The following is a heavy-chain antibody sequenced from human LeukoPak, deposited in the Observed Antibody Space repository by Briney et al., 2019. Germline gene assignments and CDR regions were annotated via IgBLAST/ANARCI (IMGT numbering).Heavy chain of an antibody. CDR1: GFTFSSYG. CDR3: ARDRSYGSGSYFPTVGAFDI. Sequence: GGSLRLSCAASGFTFSSYGMHWVRQAPGKGLEWVAVIWYDGSNKYYADSVKGRFTISRDNSKNTLYLQMNSLRAEDTAVYYCARDRSYGSGSYFPTVGAFDIWGQGTMVTVSS. J-gene: IGHJ3*02. V-gene: IGHV3-33*01. CDR2: IWYDGSNK. D-gene: IGHD3-10*01.